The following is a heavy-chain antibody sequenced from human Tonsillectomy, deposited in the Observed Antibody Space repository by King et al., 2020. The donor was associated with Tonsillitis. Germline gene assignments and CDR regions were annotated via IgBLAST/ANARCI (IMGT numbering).Heavy chain of an antibody. CDR2: IYYSGRT. Sequence: LQLQESGPGLVKPSETLSLTCTVSGGSISSSSYYWGWIRQPPGKGLEWIGSIYYSGRTYYNPSLKSRVTISVDTSKNQFSLKLSSVTAADTAVYYCARQGEVLRFLECLSFGDNFDYWGQGTLVTVSS. CDR1: GGSISSSSYY. V-gene: IGHV4-39*01. J-gene: IGHJ4*02. CDR3: ARQGEVLRFLECLSFGDNFDY. D-gene: IGHD3-3*01.